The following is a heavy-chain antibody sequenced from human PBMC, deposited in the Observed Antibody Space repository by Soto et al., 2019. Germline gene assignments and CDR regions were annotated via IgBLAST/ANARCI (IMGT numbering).Heavy chain of an antibody. J-gene: IGHJ6*02. CDR2: IYHSGST. CDR3: ARVNYDYVWGSYRPYGMDV. D-gene: IGHD3-16*02. Sequence: QLQLQESGSGLVKPSQTLSLTCAVSGGSISSGGYSWSWIRQPPGKGLEWIGYIYHSGSTYYNPSLKSRVTISVDRSKNQFSLKLSSVTAADTAVYYCARVNYDYVWGSYRPYGMDVWGQATTVTVSS. CDR1: GGSISSGGYS. V-gene: IGHV4-30-2*01.